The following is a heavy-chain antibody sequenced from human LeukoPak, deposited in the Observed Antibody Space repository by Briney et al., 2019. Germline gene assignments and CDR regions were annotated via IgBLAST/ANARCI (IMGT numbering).Heavy chain of an antibody. Sequence: GGSLRLSCVASGFTFSSYGMNWVRQAPGKGLEWVSSIGTSGSYIYYTDSVKGRFTISRDNAKNSLYLQMNSLRAEDAAVYYCARRITGNGWNWFDPWGQGTLVTVSS. V-gene: IGHV3-21*01. J-gene: IGHJ5*02. CDR1: GFTFSSYG. CDR2: IGTSGSYI. CDR3: ARRITGNGWNWFDP. D-gene: IGHD1-20*01.